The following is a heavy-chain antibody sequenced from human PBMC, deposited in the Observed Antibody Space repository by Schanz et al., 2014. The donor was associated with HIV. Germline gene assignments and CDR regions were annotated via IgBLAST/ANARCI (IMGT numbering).Heavy chain of an antibody. V-gene: IGHV3-30*18. D-gene: IGHD3-22*01. CDR3: AKDRNYYDSRYRGKGNYYYYYGMDV. J-gene: IGHJ6*02. Sequence: VAVISNDGRRKHLADSVKGRFTISKDNSKNTLYLQMKSLRAEDTAVYYCAKDRNYYDSRYRGKGNYYYYYGMDVWGQGTTVTVSS. CDR2: ISNDGRRK.